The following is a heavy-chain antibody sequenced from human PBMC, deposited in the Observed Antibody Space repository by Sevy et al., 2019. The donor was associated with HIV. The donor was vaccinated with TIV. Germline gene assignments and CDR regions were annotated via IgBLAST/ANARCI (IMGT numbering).Heavy chain of an antibody. D-gene: IGHD3-9*01. CDR2: ISPYDGDT. Sequence: ASVKVSCQSSGYNFNIYTIHWVRQARGQGLEWVGRISPYDGDTDYAHNFHGRVSLTMDTSTSTAYLGLKSLRCDDTAVYFCTKDTGKLLTGIAYYYNGMDVWGQGTTVTVSS. J-gene: IGHJ6*02. CDR1: GYNFNIYT. V-gene: IGHV1-18*01. CDR3: TKDTGKLLTGIAYYYNGMDV.